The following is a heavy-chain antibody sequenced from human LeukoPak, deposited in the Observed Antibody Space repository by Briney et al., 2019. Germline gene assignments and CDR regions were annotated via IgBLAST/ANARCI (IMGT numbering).Heavy chain of an antibody. CDR1: GGSISSYY. Sequence: SETLSLTCTVSGGSISSYYWSWIRQPPGKGLERIGYIYYSGSTNYNPSLKSRVTISVDTSKNQFSLKLSSVTAADTAVYYCARVASYSSSWYLNYWGQGTLVTVSS. CDR2: IYYSGST. J-gene: IGHJ4*02. D-gene: IGHD6-13*01. CDR3: ARVASYSSSWYLNY. V-gene: IGHV4-59*01.